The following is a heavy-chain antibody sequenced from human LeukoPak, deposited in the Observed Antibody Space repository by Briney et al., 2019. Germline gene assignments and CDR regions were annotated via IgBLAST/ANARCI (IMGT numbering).Heavy chain of an antibody. V-gene: IGHV4-4*02. CDR1: GGSISSSNW. CDR2: IYHSGST. CDR3: ARGRGYCSSTSCYAGFGPGHRKSNWFDP. D-gene: IGHD2-2*01. Sequence: PSGTLSLTCAVSGGSISSSNWWSWVRQPPGKGLEWIGEIYHSGSTNYNPSLKSRVTISVDKSKNQFSLKLSSVTAEDTAVYYCARGRGYCSSTSCYAGFGPGHRKSNWFDPWGQGTLVTVSS. J-gene: IGHJ5*02.